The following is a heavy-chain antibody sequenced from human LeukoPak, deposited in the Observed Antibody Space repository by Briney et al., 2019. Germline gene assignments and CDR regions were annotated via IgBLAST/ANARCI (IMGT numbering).Heavy chain of an antibody. V-gene: IGHV3-30-3*01. CDR3: ARDSLRQQLVMDY. CDR2: ISYDGSNK. D-gene: IGHD6-13*01. CDR1: GFTFSSYA. Sequence: GGSLRLSCAASGFTFSSYAVHWVRQAPGKGLEWVAFISYDGSNKYYAASVKGRFTISRDNSKNTLYLQMNSLRAEDTAVYYCARDSLRQQLVMDYWGQGTLVTVSS. J-gene: IGHJ4*02.